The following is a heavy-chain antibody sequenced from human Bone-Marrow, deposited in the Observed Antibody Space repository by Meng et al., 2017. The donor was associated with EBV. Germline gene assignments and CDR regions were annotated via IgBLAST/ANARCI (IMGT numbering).Heavy chain of an antibody. Sequence: LQLSTSGPGLVKPSATLSLPCTVVGVSISIRSYNWGWIRQPPGKGLEWIESIYYSGSTYYNPSLKSRVTISVDTSKNQFSLKLNSVTAADTAVYFCARHDRLGDYGVSWGQGTLVTVSS. CDR1: GVSISIRSYN. J-gene: IGHJ5*02. CDR3: ARHDRLGDYGVS. CDR2: IYYSGST. D-gene: IGHD4-17*01. V-gene: IGHV4-39*01.